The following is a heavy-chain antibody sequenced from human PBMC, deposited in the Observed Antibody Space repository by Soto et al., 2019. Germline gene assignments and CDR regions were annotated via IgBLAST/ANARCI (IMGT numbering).Heavy chain of an antibody. CDR1: GFTFSNYG. D-gene: IGHD6-25*01. CDR2: ISYEGSNK. CDR3: ASTAYERPSY. Sequence: QVQLVEPGGGVVQPGRSLRLSCAVSGFTFSNYGMNWVRQAPGKGLEWVAVISYEGSNKYYADSVKGRFTNSRDNSKNTLYLQMNSQRVEDTAVYFCASTAYERPSYWGEGTLVTVSS. V-gene: IGHV3-30*03. J-gene: IGHJ4*02.